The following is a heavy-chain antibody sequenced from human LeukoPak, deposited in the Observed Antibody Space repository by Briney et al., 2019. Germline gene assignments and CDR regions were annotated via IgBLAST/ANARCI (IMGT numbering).Heavy chain of an antibody. V-gene: IGHV1-2*02. J-gene: IGHJ6*03. Sequence: WASVKVSCKASGYTFTSYAMNWVRQAPGQGLEWMGWINPNSGGTNYAQKFQGRVTMTRDTSISTAYMELSRLRSDDTAVYYCARVPTYYYYMDVWGKGTTVTVSS. CDR3: ARVPTYYYYMDV. CDR1: GYTFTSYA. CDR2: INPNSGGT.